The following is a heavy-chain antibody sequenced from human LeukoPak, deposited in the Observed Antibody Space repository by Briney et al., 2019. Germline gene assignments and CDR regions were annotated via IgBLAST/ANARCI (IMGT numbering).Heavy chain of an antibody. CDR1: GGSFSGYY. CDR3: ARGTNYYITTFDY. Sequence: SETLSLTCAVYGGSFSGYYWSWIRQPPGKGLEWIGEINHSGSTNYNPSLKSRITISVDTSKNQFSLKLSSVTAADTAVYYCARGTNYYITTFDYWCQGTLVTVSS. CDR2: INHSGST. V-gene: IGHV4-34*01. D-gene: IGHD3-10*01. J-gene: IGHJ4*02.